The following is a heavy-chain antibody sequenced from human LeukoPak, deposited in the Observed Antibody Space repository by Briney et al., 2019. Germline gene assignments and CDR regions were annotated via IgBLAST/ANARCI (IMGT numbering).Heavy chain of an antibody. CDR1: KFTFNNYA. Sequence: PGGSLRLSCLAPKFTFNNYAMTSVRQAPGKVLEWVSSKSGRGDNMDYADSVKGRFTISRDNSENTLDLQMNSLRGEGTDVYYCARDGYSGSYYRLYYFFMDVWGKGTTVTVSS. J-gene: IGHJ6*03. D-gene: IGHD1-26*01. CDR2: KSGRGDNM. CDR3: ARDGYSGSYYRLYYFFMDV. V-gene: IGHV3-23*01.